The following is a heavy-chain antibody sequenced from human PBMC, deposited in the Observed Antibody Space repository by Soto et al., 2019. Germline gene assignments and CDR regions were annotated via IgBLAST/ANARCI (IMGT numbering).Heavy chain of an antibody. CDR2: IYYSGST. J-gene: IGHJ4*02. Sequence: QVQLQESGPGLVKPSQTLSLTCTVSGGSISSGDYYWSWIRQPPEKGLEWIGYIYYSGSTYYNPSLKSRVTTSVDTSKNQFSLKLSSVTAADTAVYYCARVADCSGGRCYFSVDYWGQGTLVTVSS. CDR1: GGSISSGDYY. D-gene: IGHD2-15*01. V-gene: IGHV4-30-4*01. CDR3: ARVADCSGGRCYFSVDY.